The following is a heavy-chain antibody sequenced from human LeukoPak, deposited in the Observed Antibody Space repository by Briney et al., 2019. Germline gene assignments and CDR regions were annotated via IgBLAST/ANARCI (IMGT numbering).Heavy chain of an antibody. D-gene: IGHD3-16*01. CDR2: ISSSGGIT. V-gene: IGHV3-23*01. CDR1: GFTFSSYA. Sequence: PGGSLRLSCAASGFTFSSYAMNWVRQAPGKGLEWVSGISSSGGITKYADSVKGRFTLSRDNSKNTLYLQMNSLRAEDTAVYYCARVSWGADGLDVWGQGTTVTVSS. J-gene: IGHJ6*02. CDR3: ARVSWGADGLDV.